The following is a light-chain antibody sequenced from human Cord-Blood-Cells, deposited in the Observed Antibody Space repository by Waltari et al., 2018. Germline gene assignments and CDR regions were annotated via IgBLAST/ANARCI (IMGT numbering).Light chain of an antibody. CDR1: NMDVGGSNY. Sequence: QSALTQPASVAGSPGPAIPIPCTGTNMDVGGSNYGSWYQQHPGKAPKLMIYDVSNRPSGVSNRFSGSKSGNTASLTISGLQAEDEADYYCSSYTSSSTWVFGGGTKLTVL. V-gene: IGLV2-14*03. CDR3: SSYTSSSTWV. CDR2: DVS. J-gene: IGLJ3*02.